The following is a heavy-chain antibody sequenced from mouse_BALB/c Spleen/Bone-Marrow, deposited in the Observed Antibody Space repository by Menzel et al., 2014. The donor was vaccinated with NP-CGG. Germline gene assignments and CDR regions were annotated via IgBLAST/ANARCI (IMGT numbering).Heavy chain of an antibody. V-gene: IGHV1-20*02. D-gene: IGHD1-1*01. CDR2: INPYNGDT. CDR1: GYSFTGYF. J-gene: IGHJ1*01. Sequence: VQLQQSGSELVKPGASVKISYKASGYSFTGYFMNWVMQSHGKSLEWIGRINPYNGDTFYNQKFKGKATLTVDKSSSTAHMELRSLASEDSAVYYCAREGGYYYGSSPYFDVWGAGTTVTVSS. CDR3: AREGGYYYGSSPYFDV.